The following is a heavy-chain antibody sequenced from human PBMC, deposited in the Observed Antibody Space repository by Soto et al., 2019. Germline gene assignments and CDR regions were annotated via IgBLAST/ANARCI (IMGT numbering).Heavy chain of an antibody. V-gene: IGHV3-23*01. CDR1: GFSFSSYGMTFSSYA. CDR3: AKFREYYQGSGSRTYSFYGMDV. D-gene: IGHD3-10*01. CDR2: ISGDGDST. Sequence: EVQLLESGGGSVQPGGSLRLSCAASGFSFSSYGMTFSSYAMSCVRQAPGKGLEWVSTISGDGDSTYYADSVKGRFTMFRDNSKKTLFLQMNSLRAGDTALYYFAKFREYYQGSGSRTYSFYGMDVWGQGATGTVCS. J-gene: IGHJ6*02.